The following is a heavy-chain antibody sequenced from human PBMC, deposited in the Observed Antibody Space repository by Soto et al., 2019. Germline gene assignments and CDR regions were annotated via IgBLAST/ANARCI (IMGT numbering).Heavy chain of an antibody. CDR3: AHVSNLGVYARLPAG. J-gene: IGHJ4*02. D-gene: IGHD2-8*01. V-gene: IGHV2-5*02. Sequence: QITSKESGPTLVKPTQTLTLTCTFSGFSLSTSGVGVGWIRQPPGKALKWLALIYWDDDKRYSPSLKSRLTITKDTSKNQVVLTMTNMDPVDTATYYCAHVSNLGVYARLPAGWGQGTLVTVSS. CDR1: GFSLSTSGVG. CDR2: IYWDDDK.